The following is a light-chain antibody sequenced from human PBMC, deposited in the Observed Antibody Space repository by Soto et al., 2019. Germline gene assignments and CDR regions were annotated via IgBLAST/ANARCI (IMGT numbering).Light chain of an antibody. J-gene: IGLJ2*01. Sequence: QSVLTQPPSVSAALGQKVTISCSGSSSNIGNNYVSWYQHLPGTAPKVLIYDNNKRPSRIPDRFSGSKSGTSATLGITGVQTGDEGDYYGGTWDTSLSTVVVGGGTKLTVL. CDR3: GTWDTSLSTVV. V-gene: IGLV1-51*01. CDR2: DNN. CDR1: SSNIGNNY.